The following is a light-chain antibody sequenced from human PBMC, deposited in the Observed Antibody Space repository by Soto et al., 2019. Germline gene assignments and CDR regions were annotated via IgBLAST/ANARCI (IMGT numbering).Light chain of an antibody. CDR1: KSNIGKNY. Sequence: QSVLTQPPSVSAAPGQTVTIACSGSKSNIGKNYISWYQQLPGTAPKLVIYDINKRPSGIGDRFSGSKSGTSAALGITGLQTGDEDNYFCGTWDSSLSAVVFGGGTKLTVL. CDR3: GTWDSSLSAVV. V-gene: IGLV1-51*01. J-gene: IGLJ2*01. CDR2: DIN.